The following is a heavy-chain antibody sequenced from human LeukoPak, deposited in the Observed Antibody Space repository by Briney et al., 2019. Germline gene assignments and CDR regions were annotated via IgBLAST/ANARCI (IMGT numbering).Heavy chain of an antibody. CDR1: GGSFSGYY. J-gene: IGHJ5*02. CDR3: ARVYSSSKGDWFDP. Sequence: SETLSLTCAVYGGSFSGYYWSWIRQPPGKGLEWIGEINHSGSTNYNPSLKSRVTISVDTSKNQFSLKLSSVTAADTAVYYCARVYSSSKGDWFDPWGQGTLVTVSS. V-gene: IGHV4-34*01. D-gene: IGHD6-13*01. CDR2: INHSGST.